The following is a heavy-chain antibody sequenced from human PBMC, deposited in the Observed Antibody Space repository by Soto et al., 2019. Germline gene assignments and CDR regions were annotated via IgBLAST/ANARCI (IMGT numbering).Heavy chain of an antibody. D-gene: IGHD7-27*01. CDR1: GFTFSSYA. CDR3: ARGQASHWDYYYYGMDV. V-gene: IGHV3-30-3*01. CDR2: VSYDGSNK. J-gene: IGHJ6*02. Sequence: QVQLVESGGGVVQPGRSLRLSCAASGFTFSSYAMHWVRQAPGKGLEWVAVVSYDGSNKYYADSVKGRFTISRDNSKNTLYLQMNSLRAEDTAVYYCARGQASHWDYYYYGMDVWGQGTTVTVSS.